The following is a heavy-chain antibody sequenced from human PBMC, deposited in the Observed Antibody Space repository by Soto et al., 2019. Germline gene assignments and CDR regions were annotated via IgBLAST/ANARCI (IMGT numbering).Heavy chain of an antibody. Sequence: PGGSLRLSCAASGFTFSSYAMHWVRQAPGKGLEWVAVISYDGSNKYYADSVKGRFTISRDNSKNTLYLQMNSLRAEDTAVYYCAREEGAVADDAFDIWGQGTMVT. J-gene: IGHJ3*02. CDR3: AREEGAVADDAFDI. V-gene: IGHV3-30-3*01. D-gene: IGHD6-19*01. CDR2: ISYDGSNK. CDR1: GFTFSSYA.